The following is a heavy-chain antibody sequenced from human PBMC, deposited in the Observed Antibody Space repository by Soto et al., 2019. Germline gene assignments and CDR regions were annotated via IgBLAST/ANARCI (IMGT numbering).Heavy chain of an antibody. V-gene: IGHV3-49*03. CDR2: IRSKAYGGTT. J-gene: IGHJ6*02. CDR1: GFTFGDYA. Sequence: PVGSLRLSCTASGFTFGDYAMSWFRQAPGKGLEWVGFIRSKAYGGTTEYAASVKGRFTISRDDSKSIAYLQMNSLKTEDTAVYYCTREEYCSSTSCSSDYYGMDVWGQGTTVTVSS. CDR3: TREEYCSSTSCSSDYYGMDV. D-gene: IGHD2-2*01.